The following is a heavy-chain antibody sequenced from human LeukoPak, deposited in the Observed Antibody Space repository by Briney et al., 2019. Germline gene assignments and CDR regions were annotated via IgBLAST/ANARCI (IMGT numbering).Heavy chain of an antibody. CDR3: ATRTRHTGAAPMG. V-gene: IGHV4-39*07. Sequence: SETLSLTCSVSGGSIISDSYYWAWIRQPPGKGLEWIGSAHYTGDTYYNPSLKSRVTISVDTSKSQFSLKLTSVTAADTAVYYCATRTRHTGAAPMGWGQGTLVTVSS. J-gene: IGHJ4*02. CDR1: GGSIISDSYY. D-gene: IGHD6-25*01. CDR2: AHYTGDT.